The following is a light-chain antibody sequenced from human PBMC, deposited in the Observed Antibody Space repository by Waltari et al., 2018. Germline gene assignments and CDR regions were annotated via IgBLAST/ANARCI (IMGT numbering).Light chain of an antibody. CDR2: EVS. CDR3: SSHTSTVPHV. V-gene: IGLV2-14*03. CDR1: SNDVGGYGY. J-gene: IGLJ1*01. Sequence: QSALTQPASVSGSPGQSITISCTGTSNDVGGYGYVSWYQQYPGRASKLIIYEVSYRPSGISTRFSCSKSGNTASLTISGLQADDEADYYCSSHTSTVPHVFGTGTRVTV.